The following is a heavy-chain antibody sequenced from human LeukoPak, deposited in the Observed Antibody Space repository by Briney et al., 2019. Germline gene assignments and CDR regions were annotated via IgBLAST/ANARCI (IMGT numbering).Heavy chain of an antibody. CDR1: GFTFSSYG. J-gene: IGHJ4*02. CDR3: AKGPYYYGSGRAIDS. D-gene: IGHD3-10*01. Sequence: GGSLRLSCAASGFTFSSYGMHWVRQAPGNGLEWVAVISYDGSNKYYADSVKGRFTISRDNSKNTLYLQMNSLRAEDTAVYYCAKGPYYYGSGRAIDSWGQGTLVTVSS. V-gene: IGHV3-30*18. CDR2: ISYDGSNK.